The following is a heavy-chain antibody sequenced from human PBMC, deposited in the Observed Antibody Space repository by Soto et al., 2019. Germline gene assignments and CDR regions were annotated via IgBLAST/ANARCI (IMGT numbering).Heavy chain of an antibody. CDR1: GFSLYTGGVG. CDR2: LYWDDTR. CDR3: AHYTTDTYFDV. Sequence: QIILKESSPTLVKPTQTLTLTCSFSGFSLYTGGVGVGWIRQPPGKALEWLALLYWDDTRRYNPSLKNTLTIAKDTSENQVVLTVTDMGPVDTGTYFCAHYTTDTYFDVWGKGATVTVSS. V-gene: IGHV2-5*02. D-gene: IGHD1-1*01. J-gene: IGHJ6*04.